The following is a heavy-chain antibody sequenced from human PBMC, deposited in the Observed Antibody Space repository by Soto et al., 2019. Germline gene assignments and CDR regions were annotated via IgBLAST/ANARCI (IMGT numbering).Heavy chain of an antibody. J-gene: IGHJ4*02. V-gene: IGHV3-7*01. D-gene: IGHD3-10*01. CDR1: GFTFSSYW. CDR2: IKQDGSEK. CDR3: ARDIGMVRGVIITMIDQYFDY. Sequence: XGSLKLSCAASGFTFSSYWMSWVRQAPGKGLEWVANIKQDGSEKYYVDSVKGRFTISRDNAKNSLYLQMNSLRAEDTAVYYCARDIGMVRGVIITMIDQYFDYWGQGTLVTVSS.